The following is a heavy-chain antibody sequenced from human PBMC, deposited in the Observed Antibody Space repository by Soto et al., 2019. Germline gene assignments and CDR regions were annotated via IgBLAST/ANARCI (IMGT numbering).Heavy chain of an antibody. J-gene: IGHJ4*02. D-gene: IGHD6-19*01. CDR3: TRPQSSGWYDY. Sequence: PGESLKISCKGSGYSFISHWIAWVRQTPGKGLEWMGIINPGDSDVRYSPSFQGQVTISADKSINTAYLQWSSLKASDTATYYCTRPQSSGWYDYWGQGTLVTV. CDR1: GYSFISHW. V-gene: IGHV5-51*01. CDR2: INPGDSDV.